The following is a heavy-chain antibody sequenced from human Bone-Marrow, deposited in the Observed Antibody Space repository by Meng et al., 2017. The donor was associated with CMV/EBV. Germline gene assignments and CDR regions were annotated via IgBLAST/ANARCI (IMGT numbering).Heavy chain of an antibody. CDR1: GCTFTSYY. D-gene: IGHD4-23*01. V-gene: IGHV1-46*01. CDR2: INPSGGST. Sequence: ASVKVSCKASGCTFTSYYMHWVRQAPGQGLEWMGIINPSGGSTSYAQKFQGRVIMTRDTSTSTVYMELSSLRSEDTAVYYCARVPPTSLTYGGPAGYAFDIWGQGTMVTVSS. J-gene: IGHJ3*02. CDR3: ARVPPTSLTYGGPAGYAFDI.